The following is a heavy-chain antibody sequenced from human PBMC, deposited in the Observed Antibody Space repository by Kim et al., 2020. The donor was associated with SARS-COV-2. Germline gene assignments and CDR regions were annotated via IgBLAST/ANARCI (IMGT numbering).Heavy chain of an antibody. CDR3: ARTIAGRPEAFDI. Sequence: SDTLSLTCTVSVGSISSSNYYCGWIRQPPWKGLEWIGYIYYSGNTYYNPSLKSRVTVSVDTSKNQFSLKLSSVTAADTAVYDCARTIAGRPEAFDIWGQG. V-gene: IGHV4-39*01. D-gene: IGHD6-6*01. J-gene: IGHJ3*02. CDR1: VGSISSSNYY. CDR2: IYYSGNT.